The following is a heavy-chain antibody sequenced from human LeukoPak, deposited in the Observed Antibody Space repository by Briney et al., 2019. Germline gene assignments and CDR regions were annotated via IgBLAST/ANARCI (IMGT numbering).Heavy chain of an antibody. V-gene: IGHV3-9*01. CDR3: AKHMRAANTYYFYGLDV. D-gene: IGHD2-15*01. CDR1: GFSFEDYG. CDR2: ISWNGGST. J-gene: IGHJ6*02. Sequence: QPGRSLRLSCAATGFSFEDYGMHWVRQPPGKGREWVSDISWNGGSTDYADSVKGRFTISRDNAKNSLYLQLSRLRPEDTALYYCAKHMRAANTYYFYGLDVWGQGTTVTVSS.